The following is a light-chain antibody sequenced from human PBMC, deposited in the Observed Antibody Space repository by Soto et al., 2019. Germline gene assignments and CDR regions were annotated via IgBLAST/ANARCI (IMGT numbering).Light chain of an antibody. CDR3: QEWGSTLRT. CDR1: QSVSSSY. J-gene: IGKJ4*01. V-gene: IGKV3-20*01. CDR2: GAS. Sequence: EIVLTQSPGTLSLSPGERATLSCRASQSVSSSYLAWYQQKPGQAPRLLIYGASSRATGIPDRFSGSGSGTDFTLTISRLEPEDFAVYYCQEWGSTLRTFGGGTKVEIK.